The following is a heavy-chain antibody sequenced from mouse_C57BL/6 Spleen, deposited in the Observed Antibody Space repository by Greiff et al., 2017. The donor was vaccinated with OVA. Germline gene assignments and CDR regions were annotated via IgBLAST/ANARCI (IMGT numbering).Heavy chain of an antibody. Sequence: EVQGVESGPELVKPGASVKIPCKASGYTFTDYNMDWVKQSHGKSLEWIGDINPNNGGTIYNQKFKGKATLTVDKSSSTAYMELRSLTSEDTAVYYCARSGIFHGNSFAYWGQGTLVTVSA. D-gene: IGHD2-1*01. CDR2: INPNNGGT. CDR3: ARSGIFHGNSFAY. J-gene: IGHJ3*01. CDR1: GYTFTDYN. V-gene: IGHV1-18*01.